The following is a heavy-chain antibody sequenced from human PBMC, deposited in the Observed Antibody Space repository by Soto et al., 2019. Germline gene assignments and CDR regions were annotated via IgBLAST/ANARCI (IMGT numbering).Heavy chain of an antibody. D-gene: IGHD4-17*01. J-gene: IGHJ3*02. CDR2: IRGSGSTI. CDR1: GFTFSSYK. CDR3: AREGDYDAFDI. Sequence: VHLVESGGGLVQPGGSLRLSCAASGFTFSSYKMNWVRQAPGKGLEWVSYIRGSGSTIYSADSVKGRFTISRDNAKNSLYLQMNSLRAEDTAVYYCAREGDYDAFDIWGQGTMVTVSS. V-gene: IGHV3-48*03.